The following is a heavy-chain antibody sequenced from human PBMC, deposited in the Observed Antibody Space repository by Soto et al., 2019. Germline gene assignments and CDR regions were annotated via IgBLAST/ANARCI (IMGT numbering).Heavy chain of an antibody. J-gene: IGHJ6*03. CDR3: ARGETSPPTRMDV. V-gene: IGHV4-34*01. CDR2: INHSGST. Sequence: SETLPLTCAVYGVSFSGYYWSWIRQPPGKGLEWIGEINHSGSTNYNPSLKSRVTISVDTSKNQFSLKLSSVTAADTAVYYCARGETSPPTRMDVWGKGTTVTVSS. CDR1: GVSFSGYY.